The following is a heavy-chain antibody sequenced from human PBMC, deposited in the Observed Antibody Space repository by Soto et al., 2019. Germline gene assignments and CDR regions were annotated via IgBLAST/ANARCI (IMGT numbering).Heavy chain of an antibody. Sequence: EVQLVESGGGLVQPGGSLRLSCVVSGFTFSDHYIDWVRQAPGKGLEWVGRSRNKVNSYTTEYAASVKGRFSISRDDSKNSLYLQMNSLKTEDTAMYYCTRVRALDGYYCSAYWGKVTLVTVSA. D-gene: IGHD3-10*01. CDR1: GFTFSDHY. V-gene: IGHV3-72*01. J-gene: IGHJ4*02. CDR3: TRVRALDGYYCSAY. CDR2: SRNKVNSYTT.